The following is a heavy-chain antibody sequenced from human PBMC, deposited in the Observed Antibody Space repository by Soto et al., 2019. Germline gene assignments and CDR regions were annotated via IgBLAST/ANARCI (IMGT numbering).Heavy chain of an antibody. CDR2: IYHSGST. J-gene: IGHJ5*02. V-gene: IGHV4-30-2*01. D-gene: IGHD2-2*01. CDR1: GGSISSGSYS. CDR3: ARVGYCSSTSCYSEGEFDP. Sequence: SETLSLTCAVSGGSISSGSYSWSWIRQPPGKGLEWIGYIYHSGSTYYNPSLKSRVTISVDRSKNQFSLKLSSVTAADTAVYYCARVGYCSSTSCYSEGEFDPWGQGTLVTVSS.